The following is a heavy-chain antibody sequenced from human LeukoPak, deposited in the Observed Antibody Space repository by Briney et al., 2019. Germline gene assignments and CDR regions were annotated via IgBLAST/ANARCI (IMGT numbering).Heavy chain of an antibody. Sequence: GGSLRLSCAASGFTVSNNYMTWVRQAPGKGLEWISTISGSGGSTSYADSVKGRVTISRDNSKSTLYLQMNSLRAEDTAVYYCAKDRRVPTAIRGYFEYWGQGTLLTVSS. CDR1: GFTVSNNY. CDR2: ISGSGGST. D-gene: IGHD2-2*02. CDR3: AKDRRVPTAIRGYFEY. V-gene: IGHV3-23*01. J-gene: IGHJ4*02.